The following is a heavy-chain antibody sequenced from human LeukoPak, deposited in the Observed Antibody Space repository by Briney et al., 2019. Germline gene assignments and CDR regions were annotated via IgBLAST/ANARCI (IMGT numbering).Heavy chain of an antibody. CDR1: GGSISSYY. D-gene: IGHD3-3*01. V-gene: IGHV4-4*07. CDR2: IYTSGST. Sequence: SETLSFTCPVSGGSISSYYWSWIGQPAGKGLEWFGRIYTSGSTNSNPSLKSRVTMSVDTSKNQFSLKLSSVTAADTAVYYCARFSGTNYDFWSGYYRGPGAFDIWGQGTMVTVSS. J-gene: IGHJ3*02. CDR3: ARFSGTNYDFWSGYYRGPGAFDI.